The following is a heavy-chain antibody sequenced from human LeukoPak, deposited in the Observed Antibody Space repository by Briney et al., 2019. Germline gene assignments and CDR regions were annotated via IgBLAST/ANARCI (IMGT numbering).Heavy chain of an antibody. D-gene: IGHD3-22*01. CDR2: IYYSGST. CDR1: GGSISSSSYH. CDR3: ARQFTMIVVVITTQGDNWFDP. Sequence: SETLSLTCTVSGGSISSSSYHWGWIRQPPGKGLEWIGSIYYSGSTYYNPSLKSRVTISVDTSKNQFSLKLSSVTAADTAVYYCARQFTMIVVVITTQGDNWFDPWGQGTLVTVSS. J-gene: IGHJ5*02. V-gene: IGHV4-39*01.